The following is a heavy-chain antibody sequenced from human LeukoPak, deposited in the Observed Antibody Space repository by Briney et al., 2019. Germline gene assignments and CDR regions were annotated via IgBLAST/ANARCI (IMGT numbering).Heavy chain of an antibody. D-gene: IGHD2-15*01. V-gene: IGHV4-38-2*02. Sequence: KTSQTLSLTCAVSGNSISSGYYWGWIRQPPGKGLEWIGSIYHSGSTYYNPSLKSRVTISVDTSKNQFSLKLGSVTAADTAVYYCARDRGYCSGASCYSNWFDPWGQGTLVTVSS. CDR1: GNSISSGYY. J-gene: IGHJ5*02. CDR2: IYHSGST. CDR3: ARDRGYCSGASCYSNWFDP.